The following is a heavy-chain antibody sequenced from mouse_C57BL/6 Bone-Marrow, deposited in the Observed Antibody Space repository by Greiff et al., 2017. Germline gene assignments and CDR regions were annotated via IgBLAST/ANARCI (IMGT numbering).Heavy chain of an antibody. CDR2: IYPRDGST. CDR3: ARLEFDGSSADWYLDI. J-gene: IGHJ1*03. V-gene: IGHV1-85*01. D-gene: IGHD1-1*01. CDR1: GYTFTSYD. Sequence: QVQLQQSGPELVKPGASVKLSCKASGYTFTSYDINWVKQRPGQGLEWIGWIYPRDGSTKYNEKFKGKATLTVDTSSSTAYMQLHRLTSEDSAVYFCARLEFDGSSADWYLDIGGTGTTVTVSS.